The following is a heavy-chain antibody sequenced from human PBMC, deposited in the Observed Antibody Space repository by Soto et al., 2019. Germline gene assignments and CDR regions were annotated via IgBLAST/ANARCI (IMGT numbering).Heavy chain of an antibody. CDR2: INHSGST. CDR3: ARGGGERQLVRYYYGMDV. V-gene: IGHV4-34*01. Sequence: SETLSLTCAVYGGSFSGYYWSWIRQPPGKGLEWIGEINHSGSTNYNPSLKSRVTISVDTSKNQFSLKLSSVTAADTAVYYCARGGGERQLVRYYYGMDVWGQGTTVTVSS. J-gene: IGHJ6*02. CDR1: GGSFSGYY. D-gene: IGHD6-6*01.